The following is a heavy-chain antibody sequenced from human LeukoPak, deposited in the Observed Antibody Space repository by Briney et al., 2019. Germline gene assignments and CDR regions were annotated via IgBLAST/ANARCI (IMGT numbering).Heavy chain of an antibody. J-gene: IGHJ4*02. V-gene: IGHV4-61*08. CDR3: ARADFWSGQAHFDY. CDR1: GGSISSGGYY. D-gene: IGHD3-3*01. CDR2: IYYSGST. Sequence: SQTLSLTCTVSGGSISSGGYYWNWIRQHPGKGLEWIGYIYYSGSTNYNPSLKSRVTISVDTSKNQFSLKLSSVTAADTAVYYCARADFWSGQAHFDYWGQGTLVTVSS.